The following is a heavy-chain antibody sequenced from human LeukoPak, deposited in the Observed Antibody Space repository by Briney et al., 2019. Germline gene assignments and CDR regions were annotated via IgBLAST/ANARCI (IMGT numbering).Heavy chain of an antibody. CDR1: GGSFSGYY. Sequence: SETLSLTCAVYGGSFSGYYWSWIRQPPGKGLEWIGYIYYSGSTNYNPSLKSRVTISVDTSKNQFSLKLSSVTAADTAVYYCARGTYYDSSRSLDYWGQGTLVTVSS. D-gene: IGHD3-22*01. CDR2: IYYSGST. CDR3: ARGTYYDSSRSLDY. J-gene: IGHJ4*02. V-gene: IGHV4-59*01.